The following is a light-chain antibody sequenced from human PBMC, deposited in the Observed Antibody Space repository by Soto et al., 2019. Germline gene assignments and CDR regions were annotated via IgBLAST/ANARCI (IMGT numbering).Light chain of an antibody. Sequence: EIVLTQSPGTLSLSPGEKATLPCQAQQRGNNSFLAWYQQKPCQAPRLLIYGASSRATGIPDRFSGSGSGTDFTLTISRLEPEDFAVYYCQQYGSSPPITFGQGTRLEIK. CDR1: QRGNNSF. CDR2: GAS. J-gene: IGKJ5*01. V-gene: IGKV3-20*01. CDR3: QQYGSSPPIT.